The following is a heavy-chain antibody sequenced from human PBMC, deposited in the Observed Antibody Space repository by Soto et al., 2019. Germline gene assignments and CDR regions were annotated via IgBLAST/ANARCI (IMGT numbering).Heavy chain of an antibody. J-gene: IGHJ4*02. D-gene: IGHD3-16*02. Sequence: SETLSLTCTVSGGSISSSSYYWGWIRQPPGKGPEWIGSIYYSGSTYYNPSLKSRVTISVDTSKNQFSLKLSSVTAADTAVYYCARHPYIWGSYRKVAWYFDYWGQGTLVTVSS. CDR2: IYYSGST. CDR3: ARHPYIWGSYRKVAWYFDY. V-gene: IGHV4-39*01. CDR1: GGSISSSSYY.